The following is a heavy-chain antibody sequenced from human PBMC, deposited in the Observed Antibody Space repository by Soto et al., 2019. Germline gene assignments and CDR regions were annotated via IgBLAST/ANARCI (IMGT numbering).Heavy chain of an antibody. CDR2: MNHSGST. Sequence: QVQLQQWGAGLLKPSETLSLTCAVYGGSFSGYYWSWIRQPPGKGLEWIGEMNHSGSTNYHPSLKSRVTISADMSKNQFSLKLSSVTAADTAVYYCARGQAAAGSDYYYYYYMDVWGKGTTVTVSS. CDR3: ARGQAAAGSDYYYYYYMDV. J-gene: IGHJ6*03. CDR1: GGSFSGYY. V-gene: IGHV4-34*01. D-gene: IGHD6-13*01.